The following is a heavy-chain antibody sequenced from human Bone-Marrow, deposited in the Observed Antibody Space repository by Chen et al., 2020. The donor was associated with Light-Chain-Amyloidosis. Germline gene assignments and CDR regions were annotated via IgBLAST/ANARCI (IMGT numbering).Heavy chain of an antibody. CDR1: SGSITNYY. CDR3: ASSDYGSGSYYFYY. J-gene: IGHJ4*02. V-gene: IGHV4-59*01. CDR2: IYFSGTT. Sequence: QVQLQESGPGLVRPSETLSLTCTVSSGSITNYYWAWIRQPPGKGLEWIGYIYFSGTTNYNPSLKSRVTISVDTSKNQFSLKLTSVTAADTAVYYCASSDYGSGSYYFYYWGQGSLVTVSS. D-gene: IGHD3-10*01.